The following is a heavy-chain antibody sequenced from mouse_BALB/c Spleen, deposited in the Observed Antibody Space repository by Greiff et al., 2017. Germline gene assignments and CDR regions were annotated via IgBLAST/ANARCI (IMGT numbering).Heavy chain of an antibody. CDR1: GFTFSSYA. CDR3: ARGDYGSSPYYFDY. J-gene: IGHJ2*01. D-gene: IGHD1-1*01. V-gene: IGHV5-9-4*01. CDR2: ISSGGSYT. Sequence: EVKLVESGGGLVKPGGSLKLSCAASGFTFSSYAMSWVRQSPEKRLEWVAEISSGGSYTYYPDTVTGRFTISRDNAKNTLYLEMSSLRSEDTAMYYCARGDYGSSPYYFDYWGKGTTLTVSS.